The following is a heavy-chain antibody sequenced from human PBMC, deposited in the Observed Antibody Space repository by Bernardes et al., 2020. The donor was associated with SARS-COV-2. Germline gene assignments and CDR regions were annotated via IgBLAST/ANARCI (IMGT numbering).Heavy chain of an antibody. J-gene: IGHJ4*02. CDR3: ASSPIAAAGLNTFDY. CDR1: GDSVSSNSAA. Sequence: SQTLSLTCAVSGDSVSSNSAAWSWIRQSPSRGLEWLGMTYYRSKWFNVYAVSVKSRITISADTSQNQFSLHLNSVTPEDTAVYYCASSPIAAAGLNTFDYWGQGTLVTVSS. CDR2: TYYRSKWFN. D-gene: IGHD6-13*01. V-gene: IGHV6-1*01.